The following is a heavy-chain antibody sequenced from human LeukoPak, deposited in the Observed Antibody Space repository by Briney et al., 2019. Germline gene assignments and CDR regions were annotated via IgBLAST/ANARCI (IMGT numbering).Heavy chain of an antibody. D-gene: IGHD3-3*01. CDR3: ARDERLLSFLK. J-gene: IGHJ4*02. CDR1: DFSFITYA. V-gene: IGHV3-23*01. CDR2: ITGRGDAT. Sequence: PGGSLRLSCAASDFSFITYAMSWVRQAPGKGLEWVSTITGRGDATYYADSVKGRFTISRDNSKNTLYLQMNSLRAEDTAIYYCARDERLLSFLKWGQGTLVTVSS.